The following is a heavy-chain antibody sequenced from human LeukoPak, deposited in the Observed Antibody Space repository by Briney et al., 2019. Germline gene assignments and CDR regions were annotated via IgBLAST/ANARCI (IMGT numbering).Heavy chain of an antibody. J-gene: IGHJ4*02. CDR3: ARANNSSWHN. CDR2: IKPDGSAE. CDR1: GFTFSSNW. D-gene: IGHD6-13*01. V-gene: IGHV3-7*01. Sequence: GGSLRLSRATSGFTFSSNWMSWVRHVPGRGLDWVANIKPDGSAEYYAASVKGRFTVSRDNAKNSLYLQMNSLRVEDTAVYYCARANNSSWHNWGQGTLATVSS.